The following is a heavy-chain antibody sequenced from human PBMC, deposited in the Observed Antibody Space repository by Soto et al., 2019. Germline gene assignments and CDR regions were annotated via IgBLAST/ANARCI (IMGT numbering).Heavy chain of an antibody. CDR2: ILSRGGST. D-gene: IGHD3-16*01. CDR3: VKNRGTFDV. J-gene: IGHJ4*02. Sequence: EVQLLESGGGLVQPGGSLRLSCAASGFIYSTNDMTWVRQAPGKGLEWVSTILSRGGSTSYADSVKGRFTISRDNSMNTLSLQMNNVSAEDTALYYCVKNRGTFDVWGQGTLVTVSS. CDR1: GFIYSTND. V-gene: IGHV3-23*01.